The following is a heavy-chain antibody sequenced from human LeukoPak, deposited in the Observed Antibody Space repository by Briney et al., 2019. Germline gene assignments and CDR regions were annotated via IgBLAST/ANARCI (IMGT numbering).Heavy chain of an antibody. CDR3: APIFGDYSDFDS. V-gene: IGHV4-34*01. D-gene: IGHD4-17*01. CDR1: GGSFSNYY. CDR2: ITYHGST. Sequence: SETLSLTCAVYGGSFSNYYLSWVRQPPGKGLEWIGEITYHGSTNYNPSLKSRVTISVDTSKNQFSLKLSSVAAADTAVYYCAPIFGDYSDFDSWGQGTLVTVSS. J-gene: IGHJ4*02.